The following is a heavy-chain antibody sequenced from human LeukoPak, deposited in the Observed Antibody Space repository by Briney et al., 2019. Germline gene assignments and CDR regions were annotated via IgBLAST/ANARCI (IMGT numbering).Heavy chain of an antibody. D-gene: IGHD3-22*01. J-gene: IGHJ4*02. V-gene: IGHV3-11*01. Sequence: GGSLRLSCAASGFTFSDFYMTWIRQAPGKGLEWVSYISNSGSTIYYADSVKGRFTISRDNAKNSLYLQMNSLRAEDTAVYYCASMGYYYDSSGYYRYWGQGTLVTVSS. CDR3: ASMGYYYDSSGYYRY. CDR1: GFTFSDFY. CDR2: ISNSGSTI.